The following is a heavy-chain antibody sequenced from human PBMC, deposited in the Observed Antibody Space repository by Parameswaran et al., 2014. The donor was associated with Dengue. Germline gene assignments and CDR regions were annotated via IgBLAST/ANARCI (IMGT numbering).Heavy chain of an antibody. Sequence: LKISCAASGFTFSSYWMHWVRQAPGKGLEWVSSISSSSSYIYYADSVKGRFTISRDNAKNSLYLQMNSLRAEDTAVYYCARVPVSQLEFDYWGQGTLVTVSS. CDR3: ARVPVSQLEFDY. V-gene: IGHV3-21*01. J-gene: IGHJ4*02. CDR2: ISSSSSYI. CDR1: GFTFSSYW. D-gene: IGHD6-6*01.